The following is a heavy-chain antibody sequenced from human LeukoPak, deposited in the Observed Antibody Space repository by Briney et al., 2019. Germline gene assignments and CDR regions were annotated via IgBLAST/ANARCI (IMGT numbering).Heavy chain of an antibody. D-gene: IGHD6-13*01. CDR3: ARRHSSWSNWFDP. V-gene: IGHV3-7*01. J-gene: IGHJ5*02. CDR2: IKQDGSEK. CDR1: GFTFSSYW. Sequence: PGGSLRLSCAASGFTFSSYWMSWVRQAPGKGLEWVANIKQDGSEKYYVDSVKGRFTISRDNAKNSLYLQMNSLRAEDTAVYYCARRHSSWSNWFDPWGQGTLVTVSS.